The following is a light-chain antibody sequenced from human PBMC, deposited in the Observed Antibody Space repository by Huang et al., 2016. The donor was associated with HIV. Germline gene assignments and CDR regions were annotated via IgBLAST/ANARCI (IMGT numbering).Light chain of an antibody. Sequence: EIVMTQSPASLSASLGERATLSCRASQGVRTNLAWYQQKPGQAPTLLIFGASTRATGTPPRFSGSGSGTEFTLTITSLQSADSAVYCCQQYNDWPPLTFGGGTKVEI. V-gene: IGKV3D-15*01. J-gene: IGKJ4*01. CDR3: QQYNDWPPLT. CDR2: GAS. CDR1: QGVRTN.